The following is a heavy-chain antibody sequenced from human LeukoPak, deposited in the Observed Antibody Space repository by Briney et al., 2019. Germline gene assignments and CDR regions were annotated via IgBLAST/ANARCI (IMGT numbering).Heavy chain of an antibody. CDR2: IYKDGRT. Sequence: QSGGSLRLSCAASGFVVSTNYMTWVRQPPGKGLEWVSVIYKDGRTFYTDSVKGRFTVSRDNSKYTLYLQMNSLRVEDTAVYYCASSTYNYDYALDVWGQGTTVTVSS. J-gene: IGHJ6*02. CDR3: ASSTYNYDYALDV. CDR1: GFVVSTNY. V-gene: IGHV3-53*01. D-gene: IGHD5-24*01.